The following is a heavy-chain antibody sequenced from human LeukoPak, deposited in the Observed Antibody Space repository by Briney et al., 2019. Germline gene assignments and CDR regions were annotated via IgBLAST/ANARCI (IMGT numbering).Heavy chain of an antibody. J-gene: IGHJ4*02. CDR1: GGSISNYY. Sequence: PSETLSLTCTVSGGSISNYYWSWVRQPPGKGLEWIGFIYYSGSTNYNPSLKSRVTISVDTSKNQFSLKLSSVTAADTAVYFCAKQAYCSSTDCYGFDYWGRGTMVAVSS. CDR3: AKQAYCSSTDCYGFDY. D-gene: IGHD2-2*01. CDR2: IYYSGST. V-gene: IGHV4-59*08.